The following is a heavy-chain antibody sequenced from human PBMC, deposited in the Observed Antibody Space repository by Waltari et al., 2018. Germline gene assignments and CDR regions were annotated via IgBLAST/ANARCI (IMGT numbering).Heavy chain of an antibody. Sequence: VQLQESGTGMVKPLKTLYLTCTVCGGSISSGDYYWSWIGQHPGKGLAWNGYLQYSVITYHNPSLQNLVTLPVDTPQNQFSLQLSPVTAADRAVYYCSCHSHPTLRHYYDYRGQGPLVTVSS. D-gene: IGHD2-21*01. CDR2: LQYSVIT. V-gene: IGHV4-30-4*08. J-gene: IGHJ4*02. CDR3: SCHSHPTLRHYYDY. CDR1: GGSISSGDYY.